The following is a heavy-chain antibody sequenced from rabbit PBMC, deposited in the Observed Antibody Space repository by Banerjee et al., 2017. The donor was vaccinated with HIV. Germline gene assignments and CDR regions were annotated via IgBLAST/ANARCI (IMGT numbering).Heavy chain of an antibody. CDR2: INTGDGST. J-gene: IGHJ4*01. V-gene: IGHV1S45*01. Sequence: QEQLEESGGDLVKPEGSLTLTCTASGFSFSNKYVMCWVRQAPGKGLEWIACINTGDGSTYYASWAKGRFTISKIASTTVTLQMTSLTAADTATYFCARDVAGREDFNLWGPGTLVTVS. D-gene: IGHD4-2*01. CDR3: ARDVAGREDFNL. CDR1: GFSFSNKYV.